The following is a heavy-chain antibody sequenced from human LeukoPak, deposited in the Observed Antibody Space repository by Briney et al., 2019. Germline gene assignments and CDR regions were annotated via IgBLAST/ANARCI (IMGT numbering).Heavy chain of an antibody. D-gene: IGHD1-26*01. J-gene: IGHJ4*02. V-gene: IGHV3-74*01. CDR3: VRDLGGRSGH. Sequence: GGSLRLSCAASGFTFSSNWMHWARQAPGKGLVWVSRINEDGSTTNYADSVKGRSTIFRDDAKNTLYLQMNSLRAEDTAVYYCVRDLGGRSGHWGQGTLVTVSS. CDR2: INEDGSTT. CDR1: GFTFSSNW.